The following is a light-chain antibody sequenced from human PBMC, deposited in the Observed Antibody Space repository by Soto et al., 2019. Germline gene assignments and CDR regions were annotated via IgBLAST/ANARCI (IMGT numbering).Light chain of an antibody. CDR2: GAA. CDR1: QTLTSNY. Sequence: EIVLTQSPATLSLSPGERATLSCRASQTLTSNYLAWYQQKPGQTPRLLIHGAASRATGIPDRFSGSGSGTDFTLTISRLEPEDFAVYHCQQYSDSVLTFGGGTKVEIK. V-gene: IGKV3-20*01. CDR3: QQYSDSVLT. J-gene: IGKJ4*01.